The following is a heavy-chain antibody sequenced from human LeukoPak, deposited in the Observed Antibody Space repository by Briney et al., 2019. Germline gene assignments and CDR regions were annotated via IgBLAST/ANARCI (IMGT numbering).Heavy chain of an antibody. D-gene: IGHD3-22*01. CDR1: GFFLSIYW. J-gene: IGHJ4*02. V-gene: IGHV3-7*01. Sequence: GGSLRLSCAASGFFLSIYWMTWAGHAPGKGVEGVANIKQDGSDKYYVDSVKGRFTISRDNAKNSLYLEMNSLRAEDTSIYYCARYRDNSGPIDFWGQGTLVTVSS. CDR3: ARYRDNSGPIDF. CDR2: IKQDGSDK.